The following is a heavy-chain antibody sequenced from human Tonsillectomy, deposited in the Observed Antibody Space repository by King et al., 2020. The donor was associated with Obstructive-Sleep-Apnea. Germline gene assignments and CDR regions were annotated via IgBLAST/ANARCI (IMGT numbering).Heavy chain of an antibody. V-gene: IGHV2-5*02. Sequence: TLKESGPTLLKPTQTLTLTCTFSGFSLSTYGVGVGWIRQSPGKALEWLSFTYWDNDNRFSPSLKSRLTVSKDTSKNQVVLTLTNVDPVDTGTYFCAHRRQYNSNWNWGNFDYWGQGTLVTVSS. J-gene: IGHJ4*02. CDR1: GFSLSTYGVG. D-gene: IGHD1-1*01. CDR2: TYWDNDN. CDR3: AHRRQYNSNWNWGNFDY.